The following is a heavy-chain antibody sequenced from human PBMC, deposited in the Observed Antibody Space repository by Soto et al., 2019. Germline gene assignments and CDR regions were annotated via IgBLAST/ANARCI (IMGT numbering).Heavy chain of an antibody. CDR2: TGSGTGPG. CDR1: GGTFSTNP. J-gene: IGHJ4*02. Sequence: QVQLVQSGAEVKKPGSSVKVSCKASGGTFSTNPISWVRQAPGQGLEWMGGTGSGTGPGNHAQQFQGRLTITVDKSRSTVYMELSSLSSEDTAVYYCARRDSGGFYRYFDSWGQGTLVTVSS. V-gene: IGHV1-69*06. CDR3: ARRDSGGFYRYFDS. D-gene: IGHD2-15*01.